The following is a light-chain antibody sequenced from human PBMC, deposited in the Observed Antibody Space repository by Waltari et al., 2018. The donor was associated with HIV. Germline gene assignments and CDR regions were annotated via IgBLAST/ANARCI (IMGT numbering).Light chain of an antibody. Sequence: EIVLTQSPGTLSLSSGERATLSCRASQSVTSNYLAWYQQKPGQAPRLLIYGTSSRATGIPDRFSGSGSGTDFTLTISRLEPEDFAVYYCQQYGSSPRLTFGGGTKVEIK. J-gene: IGKJ4*01. CDR3: QQYGSSPRLT. CDR1: QSVTSNY. V-gene: IGKV3-20*01. CDR2: GTS.